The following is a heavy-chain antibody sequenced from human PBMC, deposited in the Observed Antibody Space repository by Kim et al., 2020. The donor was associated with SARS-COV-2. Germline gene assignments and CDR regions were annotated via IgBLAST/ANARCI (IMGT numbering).Heavy chain of an antibody. D-gene: IGHD1-1*01. J-gene: IGHJ4*02. CDR2: ISYSGSK. V-gene: IGHV4-30-4*01. CDR1: GDSFSSVAYY. CDR3: ARDQGGRYVDY. Sequence: SETLSLTCAVSGDSFSSVAYYWSWIRRPPGRGLEWIGYISYSGSKYFNPSLQSQVTMSVDTSKNQFSLDLSSVTAADTAVYFCARDQGGRYVDYWGQGAL.